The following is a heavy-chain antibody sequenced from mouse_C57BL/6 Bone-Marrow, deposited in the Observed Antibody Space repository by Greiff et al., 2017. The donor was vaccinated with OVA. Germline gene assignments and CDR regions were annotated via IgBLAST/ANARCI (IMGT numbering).Heavy chain of an antibody. CDR2: IHPNSGST. D-gene: IGHD1-1*01. CDR3: ARSIYYYGRCYFDY. J-gene: IGHJ2*01. CDR1: GYTFTSYW. Sequence: QVQLKQPGAELVKPGASVKLSCKASGYTFTSYWMHWVKQRPGQGLEWIGMIHPNSGSTNYNEKFKSKATLTVDKSSSTAYMQLSSMTSEDSAVYYCARSIYYYGRCYFDYWGQGTTLTVSS. V-gene: IGHV1-64*01.